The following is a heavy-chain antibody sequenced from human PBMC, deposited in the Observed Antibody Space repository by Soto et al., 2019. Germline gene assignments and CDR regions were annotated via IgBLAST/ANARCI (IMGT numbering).Heavy chain of an antibody. D-gene: IGHD3-10*01. V-gene: IGHV3-23*01. CDR1: GFTFSSYA. Sequence: GGSLRLSCAASGFTFSSYAMSWVRQAPGKGLEWVSAISGSGGSTYYADSVKGRFTISRGNSKNTLYLQMNSLRAEDTAVYYCAKDGWPSHGAGSRFYGYWGQGTLVTVSS. J-gene: IGHJ1*01. CDR2: ISGSGGST. CDR3: AKDGWPSHGAGSRFYGY.